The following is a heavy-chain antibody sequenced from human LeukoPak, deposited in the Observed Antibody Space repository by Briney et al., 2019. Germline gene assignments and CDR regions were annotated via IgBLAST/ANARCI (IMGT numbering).Heavy chain of an antibody. Sequence: SETLSLTCTVSGDSIRSNNYYWGWIRQPPGKELEWIGSIYDTGSIFYNPSLKSRVIISVDTSKNQFSLKLSSVTAADTAVYYCQSRFLEWLLDYWGQGTLVTVSS. D-gene: IGHD3-3*01. J-gene: IGHJ4*02. V-gene: IGHV4-39*01. CDR3: QSRFLEWLLDY. CDR1: GDSIRSNNYY. CDR2: IYDTGSI.